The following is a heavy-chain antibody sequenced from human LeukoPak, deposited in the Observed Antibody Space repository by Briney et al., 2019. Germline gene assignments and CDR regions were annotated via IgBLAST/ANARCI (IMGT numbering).Heavy chain of an antibody. J-gene: IGHJ4*02. CDR1: GGSISSYY. D-gene: IGHD3-10*01. V-gene: IGHV4-59*01. CDR2: IYYSGST. CDR3: AAAMVRGVFDY. Sequence: SETLSLTCTVSGGSISSYYWSWIRQPPGKGLEWIGYIYYSGSTNYNPSLKSRVTISVDTSKNKFSLKLSSVTAADTAVYYCAAAMVRGVFDYWGQGTLVTVSP.